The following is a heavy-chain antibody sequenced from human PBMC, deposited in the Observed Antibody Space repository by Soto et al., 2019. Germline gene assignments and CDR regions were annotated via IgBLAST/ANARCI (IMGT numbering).Heavy chain of an antibody. Sequence: GGSLRLSCAASGFIFSDYWMSWVRQAPGKGLEWVANIKEDGSEGYYADSVMGRFTISRDNAKNSLYLQMNSLRVEDTALYYSARKAAEVDHWGPGPLVTVSS. V-gene: IGHV3-7*01. J-gene: IGHJ4*02. CDR3: ARKAAEVDH. D-gene: IGHD6-13*01. CDR1: GFIFSDYW. CDR2: IKEDGSEG.